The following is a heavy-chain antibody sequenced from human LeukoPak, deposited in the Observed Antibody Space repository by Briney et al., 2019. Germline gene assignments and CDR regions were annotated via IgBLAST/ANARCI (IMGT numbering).Heavy chain of an antibody. Sequence: GGSLRPSCAGSGFAFGTYAMSWVRQAPGMGLGWVSSISADGQVTYYADSVEGRFAVSRDNSKSTLYLQLNSLRAEDTATYYCARDPYDTILYRLAHWGQGTLVTVSS. J-gene: IGHJ4*02. D-gene: IGHD3-16*01. CDR3: ARDPYDTILYRLAH. CDR2: ISADGQVT. V-gene: IGHV3-23*01. CDR1: GFAFGTYA.